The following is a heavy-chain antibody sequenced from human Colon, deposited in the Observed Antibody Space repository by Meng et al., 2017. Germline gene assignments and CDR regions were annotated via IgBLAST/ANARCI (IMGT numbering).Heavy chain of an antibody. D-gene: IGHD5-18*01. CDR3: AKGRIADTSYDAFDI. V-gene: IGHV3-23*01. CDR2: ISGSGGTT. CDR1: AFPFSTYE. Sequence: GGSLRLSCAASAFPFSTYEFIWVRQAPGKGLEWVSAISGSGGTTYYTGSVKGRFTISRDTSKNTLCLQMNSLRAEDTAVYYCAKGRIADTSYDAFDIWGQGTMVTVSS. J-gene: IGHJ3*02.